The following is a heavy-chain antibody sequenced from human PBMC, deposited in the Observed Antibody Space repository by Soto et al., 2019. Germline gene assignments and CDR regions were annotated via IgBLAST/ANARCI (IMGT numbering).Heavy chain of an antibody. V-gene: IGHV3-23*01. J-gene: IGHJ4*02. CDR2: ISGSGGIT. CDR3: AKSTAPSYGVYVKWFDY. Sequence: PGGSLRLSCAAPGFTFSSYAMSWVRQAPGKGLEWVSAISGSGGITYYADSVKGRFTISSDNSKNTLYLQMNSLRAEDTAVYYCAKSTAPSYGVYVKWFDYLGQATLVTVPS. D-gene: IGHD4-17*01. CDR1: GFTFSSYA.